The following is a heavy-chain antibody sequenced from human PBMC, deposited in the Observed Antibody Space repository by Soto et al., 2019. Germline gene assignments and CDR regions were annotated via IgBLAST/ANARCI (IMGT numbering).Heavy chain of an antibody. D-gene: IGHD6-19*01. CDR3: ARASPYSSGWYGAKKYYFDY. CDR1: CYTFTSYG. J-gene: IGHJ4*02. V-gene: IGHV1-18*04. Sequence: ASVKVSSKAPCYTFTSYGIGWVRQAPGQEIEWMGWISAYNGNTNYAQKLQGRVTMTTDTSTSTAYMELRSLRSGDTAVYYCARASPYSSGWYGAKKYYFDYWGQGTLVTVSS. CDR2: ISAYNGNT.